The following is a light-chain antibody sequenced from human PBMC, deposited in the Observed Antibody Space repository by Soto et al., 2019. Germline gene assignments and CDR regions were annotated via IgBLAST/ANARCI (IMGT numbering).Light chain of an antibody. CDR2: AXX. CDR1: TGAVTSGHY. CDR3: LLSYTDGWV. Sequence: QAVVTQEPSLTVSPGGTVTLTCGSSTGAVTSGHYPYWFQQKPGQAPRTLIYAXXXKHSWTPARFSGSLLGGKAALTLSGXXXXXXXDYYCLLSYTDGWVFGGGTKVTVL. J-gene: IGLJ3*02. V-gene: IGLV7-46*01.